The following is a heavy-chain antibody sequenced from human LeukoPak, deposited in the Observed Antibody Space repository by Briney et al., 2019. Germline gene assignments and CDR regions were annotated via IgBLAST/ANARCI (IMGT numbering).Heavy chain of an antibody. CDR2: TYYRSKWYN. Sequence: SQTLSLTCAISGDSVSSNSAAWNWIRQSPSRGLEWLGRTYYRSKWYNDYAVSVKSRITINPDTSKNQFSLQLNSVTPEDTAVYYCARDKLGILDCYYYGMDVWGQGTTVTVSS. CDR3: ARDKLGILDCYYYGMDV. CDR1: GDSVSSNSAA. J-gene: IGHJ6*02. D-gene: IGHD7-27*01. V-gene: IGHV6-1*01.